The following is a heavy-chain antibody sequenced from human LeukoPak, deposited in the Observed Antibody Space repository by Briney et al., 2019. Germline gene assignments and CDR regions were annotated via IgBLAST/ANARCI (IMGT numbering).Heavy chain of an antibody. CDR1: GGSISSSNYY. Sequence: SETLSLTCTVSGGSISSSNYYRGWIRQPPGKGLEWIGSISYSGTNYNNPSLKSRVSISIDTSKNQFSVKLTSVTAADTAMYYCASLGTLRSWGQGTLVTVSS. J-gene: IGHJ5*02. CDR2: ISYSGTN. D-gene: IGHD7-27*01. V-gene: IGHV4-39*01. CDR3: ASLGTLRS.